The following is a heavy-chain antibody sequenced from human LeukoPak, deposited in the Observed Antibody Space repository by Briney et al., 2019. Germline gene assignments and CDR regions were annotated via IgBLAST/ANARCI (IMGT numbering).Heavy chain of an antibody. Sequence: SETLSLTCTVSGGSISSGSYYWSWIRQPAGKGLEWIGRIYTSGSTNYNPSLKSRVTISVDTSKNQFSLKLSSVTAADTAVYYSAREKSRVVPAAIEYWGQGTLVTVSS. D-gene: IGHD2-2*02. CDR1: GGSISSGSYY. V-gene: IGHV4-61*02. CDR3: AREKSRVVPAAIEY. CDR2: IYTSGST. J-gene: IGHJ4*02.